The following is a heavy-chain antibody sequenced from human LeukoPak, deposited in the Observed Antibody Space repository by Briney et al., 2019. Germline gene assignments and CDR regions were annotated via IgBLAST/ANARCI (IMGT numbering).Heavy chain of an antibody. D-gene: IGHD3-10*01. V-gene: IGHV4-59*01. CDR3: ARGGVTIPYYYYMDV. J-gene: IGHJ6*03. CDR1: GASISSYY. CDR2: IYYSGST. Sequence: TSETLSLTCTVSGASISSYYWSWIRQPPGKGLEWIGYIYYSGSTNYNPSLKSRVTISVDTSKNQFSLKLSSVTAADTAVYYCARGGVTIPYYYYMDVWGKGTTVTVSS.